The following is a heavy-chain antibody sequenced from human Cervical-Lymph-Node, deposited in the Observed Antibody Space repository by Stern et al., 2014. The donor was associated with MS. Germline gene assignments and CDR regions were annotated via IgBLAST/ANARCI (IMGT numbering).Heavy chain of an antibody. CDR2: ISHTGATI. Sequence: EMQLVESGGGLVQPGGSLRLSCAASGFTFGVYSMIWVRQAPGQGLEWVSFISHTGATIYYADSVQCRFTISRDKADNSLYLQMNSLRAEDTAVYFCAREKHYYDDSGYNEGPLDYWGQGTLVTVSS. D-gene: IGHD3-22*01. CDR3: AREKHYYDDSGYNEGPLDY. CDR1: GFTFGVYS. J-gene: IGHJ4*02. V-gene: IGHV3-48*01.